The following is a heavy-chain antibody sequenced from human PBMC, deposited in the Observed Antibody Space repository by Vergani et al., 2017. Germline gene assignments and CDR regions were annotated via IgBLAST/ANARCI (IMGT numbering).Heavy chain of an antibody. CDR2: INHSGST. CDR3: ARGKSAYSSGWCLY. J-gene: IGHJ4*02. V-gene: IGHV4-34*01. Sequence: QVQLQQWGAGLLKPSETLSLTCAVYGGSFSGYYWSWIRQPPGKGLEWIGEINHSGSTNYNPSLKSRVTISVDTSKNQFSRMLSFVTAADTAVYYCARGKSAYSSGWCLYWGQGTLVTVSS. CDR1: GGSFSGYY. D-gene: IGHD6-19*01.